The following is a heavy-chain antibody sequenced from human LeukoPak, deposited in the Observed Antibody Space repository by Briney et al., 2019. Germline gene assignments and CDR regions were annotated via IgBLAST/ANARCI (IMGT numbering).Heavy chain of an antibody. Sequence: PGGSLRLSCAASEFSVGSNYMTWVRQAPGKGLEWVAVISYDGTNKYYADSVKGRFTISRDNSKNTLYLQMNSLRAEDTAVYYCARDKRGYYYDSSGLLLDYWGQGTLVTVSS. V-gene: IGHV3-30*03. CDR2: ISYDGTNK. CDR1: EFSVGSNY. CDR3: ARDKRGYYYDSSGLLLDY. D-gene: IGHD3-22*01. J-gene: IGHJ4*02.